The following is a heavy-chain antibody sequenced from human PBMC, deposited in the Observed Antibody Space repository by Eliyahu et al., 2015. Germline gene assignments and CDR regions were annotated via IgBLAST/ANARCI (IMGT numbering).Heavy chain of an antibody. CDR1: GYSFTSYW. D-gene: IGHD6-13*01. CDR2: IYPGDSDT. CDR3: ARYRAGYSSSWPNFDY. V-gene: IGHV5-51*01. Sequence: EVQLVQSGAEVKKPGESLKISCKGSGYSFTSYWIGWVRQMPGKGLEWMGIIYPGDSDTRYSPSFQGQVTISADKSISTAYLQWSSLKASDTAMYYCARYRAGYSSSWPNFDYWGQGTLVTVSS. J-gene: IGHJ4*02.